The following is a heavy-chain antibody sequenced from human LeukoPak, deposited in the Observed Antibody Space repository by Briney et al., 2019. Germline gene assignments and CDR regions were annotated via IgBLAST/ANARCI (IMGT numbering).Heavy chain of an antibody. CDR3: ARHETGGSCPD. D-gene: IGHD2-15*01. V-gene: IGHV4-39*01. CDR1: GGSISSSSYY. J-gene: IGHJ4*02. CDR2: IYYSGST. Sequence: SETLSLTCTVSGGSISSSSYYWGWIRQPPGKGLEWIGSIYYSGSTYYNPSLKSRVTISVDTSKNQFSLKLSSVTAADTAVYYCARHETGGSCPDWGQGTLVTVSS.